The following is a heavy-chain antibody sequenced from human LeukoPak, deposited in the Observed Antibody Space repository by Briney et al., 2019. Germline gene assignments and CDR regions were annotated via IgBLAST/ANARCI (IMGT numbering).Heavy chain of an antibody. V-gene: IGHV3-21*01. J-gene: IGHJ4*02. Sequence: PGGSLRLSCAASGFTFSSYSMNWVRQAPGKGLEWVSSISSSSSYIYYADSGKGRFTISRDNAKNSLYLQMNSLRAEDTAVYYCARAQFTMIVVVNDYWGQGTLVTVSS. CDR2: ISSSSSYI. CDR3: ARAQFTMIVVVNDY. CDR1: GFTFSSYS. D-gene: IGHD3-22*01.